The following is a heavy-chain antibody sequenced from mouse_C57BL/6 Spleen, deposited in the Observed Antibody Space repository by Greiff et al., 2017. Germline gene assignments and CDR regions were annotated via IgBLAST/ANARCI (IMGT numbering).Heavy chain of an antibody. Sequence: EVQLQQSGPELVKPGASVTLSCKASGYSFTDYNMHWVKQTPGQSLEWIGVINPNYGTTSYNQKFKGKATLTVDQSSSTAYMQLNSLTSEDSAVYYCARGGYSYYYAMDYWGQGTSVTVSS. CDR1: GYSFTDYN. D-gene: IGHD2-3*01. V-gene: IGHV1-39*01. CDR3: ARGGYSYYYAMDY. CDR2: INPNYGTT. J-gene: IGHJ4*01.